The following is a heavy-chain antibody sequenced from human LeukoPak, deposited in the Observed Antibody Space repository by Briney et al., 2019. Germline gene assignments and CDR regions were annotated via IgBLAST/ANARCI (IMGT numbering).Heavy chain of an antibody. CDR2: ISSSSSYI. D-gene: IGHD1-26*01. J-gene: IGHJ4*02. CDR3: ARAPRGVGAYFDY. Sequence: PGGSMRLSCAASGFTFSSYSITWVRQAPGEGLEWVSSISSSSSYIYYADSVKGRFTISRDNAKNSLYLQMNSLRAEDTAVYYCARAPRGVGAYFDYWGQGTLVTVSS. CDR1: GFTFSSYS. V-gene: IGHV3-21*01.